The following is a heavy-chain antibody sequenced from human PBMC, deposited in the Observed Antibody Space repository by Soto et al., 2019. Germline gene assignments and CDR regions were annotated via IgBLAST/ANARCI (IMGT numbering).Heavy chain of an antibody. V-gene: IGHV4-59*01. J-gene: IGHJ4*02. D-gene: IGHD3-10*01. CDR1: GGSISSYY. CDR2: MYYSGST. CDR3: ASLNYYGSGSPAEYFDY. Sequence: SETLSLTCTVSGGSISSYYWSWIRQPPGMGLEWIGYMYYSGSTNYNPSLKSRVTISGDTSKNQFSLKLSSVTASDTAVYYCASLNYYGSGSPAEYFDYWGQGTLVTVSS.